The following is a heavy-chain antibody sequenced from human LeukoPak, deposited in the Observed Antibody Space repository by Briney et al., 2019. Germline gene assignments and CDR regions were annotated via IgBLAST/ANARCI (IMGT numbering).Heavy chain of an antibody. D-gene: IGHD3-3*01. V-gene: IGHV4-38-2*02. CDR2: IYHSGST. Sequence: SETLSLTCTVSGYSISSGYYWGWIRQPPGKGLEWIGSIYHSGSTYYNPSLKSRVTISVDTSKNQFSLKLSSVTAADTVVYYCARKGYDFWSGSMGSFDIWGQGTMVTVSS. CDR1: GYSISSGYY. CDR3: ARKGYDFWSGSMGSFDI. J-gene: IGHJ3*02.